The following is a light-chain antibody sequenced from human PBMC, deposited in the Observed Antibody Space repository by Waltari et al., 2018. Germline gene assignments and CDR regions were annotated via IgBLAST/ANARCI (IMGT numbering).Light chain of an antibody. V-gene: IGKV3-15*01. CDR3: QQYNNWPPT. CDR2: VAS. J-gene: IGKJ2*01. CDR1: QSVSSR. Sequence: EIVMTQSPATLSVSPGERATLSCRASQSVSSRLAWYQQRPGQAPRLLVRVASTRATGIPARFSGSGSGTEFTLTISSLQSEDFAVYYCQQYNNWPPTFGQGTKLEIK.